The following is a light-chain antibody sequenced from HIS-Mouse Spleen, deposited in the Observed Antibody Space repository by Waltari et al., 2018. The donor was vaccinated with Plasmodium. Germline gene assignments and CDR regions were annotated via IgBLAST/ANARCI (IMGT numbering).Light chain of an antibody. Sequence: SYELTQPSSVSVSPGQTARLTCSGDGLANKTYARWFQQKPGQAPVLVIYKDSGRPSGIPERFSGSSSGTTVTLTISGAQVEDEADYYCYSAADNNLVFGGGTKLTVL. CDR1: GLANKTY. J-gene: IGLJ3*02. V-gene: IGLV3-27*01. CDR2: KDS. CDR3: YSAADNNLV.